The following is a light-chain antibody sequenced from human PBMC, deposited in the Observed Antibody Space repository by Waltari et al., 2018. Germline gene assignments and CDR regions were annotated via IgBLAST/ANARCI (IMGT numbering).Light chain of an antibody. V-gene: IGKV1-5*03. CDR1: QSIVVW. CDR2: KGS. CDR3: LQYNAYPWT. Sequence: DIQVTQSPSTLSASVGDRFTIPCRASQSIVVWLAWYQQKPGKAPRLLIYKGSYLESGVPARFSGSGSGTAFTLTISSLQADDFATYYCLQYNAYPWTFGQGTKVEIK. J-gene: IGKJ1*01.